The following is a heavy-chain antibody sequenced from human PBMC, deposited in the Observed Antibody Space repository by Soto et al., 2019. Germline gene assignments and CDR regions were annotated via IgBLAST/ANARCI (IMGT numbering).Heavy chain of an antibody. J-gene: IGHJ1*01. CDR3: VKDDGGYPSTAPH. D-gene: IGHD3-22*01. Sequence: EVQLLESGGGLVQPGGSLRLSCAASGITISNYPMSWVRQAPGKGLDWVSGISGSGDRIYYADSAKGRFTISKDISKNSLSLQLDNLGVEDTAVYFCVKDDGGYPSTAPHWGQGTLVTVSS. CDR1: GITISNYP. CDR2: ISGSGDRI. V-gene: IGHV3-23*01.